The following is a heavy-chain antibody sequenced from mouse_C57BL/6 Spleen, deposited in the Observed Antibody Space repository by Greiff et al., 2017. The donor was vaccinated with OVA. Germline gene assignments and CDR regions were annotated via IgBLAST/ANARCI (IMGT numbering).Heavy chain of an antibody. J-gene: IGHJ3*01. Sequence: EVQRVESGGGLVQPGGSLKLSCAASGFTFSDYYMYWVRQTPEKRLEWVAYISNGGGSTYYPDTVKGRFTISRDNAKNTLYLQMSRLKSEDTAMYYCAREDYGYWGQGTLVTVSA. CDR1: GFTFSDYY. V-gene: IGHV5-12*01. D-gene: IGHD1-2*01. CDR2: ISNGGGST. CDR3: AREDYGY.